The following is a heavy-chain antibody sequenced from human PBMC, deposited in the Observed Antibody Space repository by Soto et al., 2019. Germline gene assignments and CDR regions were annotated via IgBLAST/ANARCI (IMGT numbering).Heavy chain of an antibody. J-gene: IGHJ3*02. CDR1: GYSFTSYW. CDR3: ASLYYDSSGYSDAFDI. CDR2: IYPGDSDT. V-gene: IGHV5-51*01. Sequence: GESLKISCKGSGYSFTSYWIGRVRQMPGKGLEWMGIIYPGDSDTRYSPSFQGQVTISADKSISTAYLQWSSLKASDTAMYYCASLYYDSSGYSDAFDIWGQGTMVTVSS. D-gene: IGHD3-22*01.